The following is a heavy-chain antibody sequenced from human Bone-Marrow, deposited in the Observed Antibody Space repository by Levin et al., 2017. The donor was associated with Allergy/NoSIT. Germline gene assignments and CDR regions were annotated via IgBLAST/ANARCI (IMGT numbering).Heavy chain of an antibody. J-gene: IGHJ5*02. V-gene: IGHV3-33*01. CDR1: GFTFSSYG. D-gene: IGHD6-13*01. CDR2: IWYDGSNK. CDR3: ASGEDSSSFAGRENWFDP. Sequence: PGGSLRLSCAASGFTFSSYGMHWVRQAPGKGLEWVAVIWYDGSNKYYADSVKGRFTISRDNSKNTLYLQMNSLRAEDTAVYYCASGEDSSSFAGRENWFDPWGQGTLVTVSS.